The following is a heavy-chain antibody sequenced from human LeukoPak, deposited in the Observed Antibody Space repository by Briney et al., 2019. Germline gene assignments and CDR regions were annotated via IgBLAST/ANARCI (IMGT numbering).Heavy chain of an antibody. J-gene: IGHJ3*02. CDR3: ARVSQLDI. CDR1: GFTFSSYE. D-gene: IGHD2-2*01. CDR2: ISSSSSTI. Sequence: GGSLRLSCAASGFTFSSYEMNWVRQAPGKGLEWVSYISSSSSTIYYADSVKGRFTISRDNAKNSLYLQMNSLRAEDTAVYYCARVSQLDIWGQGTMVTVSS. V-gene: IGHV3-48*01.